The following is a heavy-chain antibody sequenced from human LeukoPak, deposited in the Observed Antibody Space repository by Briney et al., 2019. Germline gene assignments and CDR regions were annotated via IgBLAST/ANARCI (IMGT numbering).Heavy chain of an antibody. CDR3: ARDQDVVVLLGAIAYDAFDI. Sequence: GGSLRLSCAASGFTFSNYWMTWVRQAPGKGLEWVANIKQDGSDKYYVDSVKGRFTISRDNAKNSLYLQMNSLRAEDTAVYYCARDQDVVVLLGAIAYDAFDIWGQGTMVTVSS. CDR1: GFTFSNYW. V-gene: IGHV3-7*01. CDR2: IKQDGSDK. D-gene: IGHD2-15*01. J-gene: IGHJ3*02.